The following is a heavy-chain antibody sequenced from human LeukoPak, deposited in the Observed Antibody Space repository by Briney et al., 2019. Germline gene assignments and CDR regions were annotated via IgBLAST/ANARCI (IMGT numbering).Heavy chain of an antibody. J-gene: IGHJ4*02. D-gene: IGHD2-21*02. CDR2: TRYDGSNK. CDR1: GFTFSSYG. Sequence: GGSLRLSCAASGFTFSSYGMHWVRQAPGKGLEWVAFTRYDGSNKYYADSVKGRFTISRDNAKKSLFLQMNSLRAEDTAVYYCARDGVTSSVVYWGQGTLVTVSS. CDR3: ARDGVTSSVVY. V-gene: IGHV3-30*02.